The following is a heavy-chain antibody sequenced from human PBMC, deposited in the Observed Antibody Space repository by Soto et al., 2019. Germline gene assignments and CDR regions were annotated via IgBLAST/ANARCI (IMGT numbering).Heavy chain of an antibody. J-gene: IGHJ4*02. Sequence: QVQLVESGGGVVQPGRSLRLSCAASGFTFSSYGMHWVRQAPGKGLEWVAVIWYDGSKKYYADFVKGRFTISRDNSKNTLYLHMNSLGADDTAVYYCASSSPALDYWGQGTLVTVSS. CDR3: ASSSPALDY. CDR1: GFTFSSYG. CDR2: IWYDGSKK. D-gene: IGHD2-2*01. V-gene: IGHV3-33*01.